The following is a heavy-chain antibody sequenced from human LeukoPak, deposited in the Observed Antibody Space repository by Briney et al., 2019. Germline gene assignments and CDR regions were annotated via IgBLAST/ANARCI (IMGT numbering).Heavy chain of an antibody. CDR2: IDSGDST. D-gene: IGHD3-16*01. V-gene: IGHV3-66*01. Sequence: GGSLRLSCAASGXTVSSNYVTWVRQAPGKGLEWASIIDSGDSTYYADSVQGRFTISRDNSKNTLYLQMNSLRAEDTAVYYCARGAYAFDSWGQGTLVTVSS. J-gene: IGHJ4*02. CDR1: GXTVSSNY. CDR3: ARGAYAFDS.